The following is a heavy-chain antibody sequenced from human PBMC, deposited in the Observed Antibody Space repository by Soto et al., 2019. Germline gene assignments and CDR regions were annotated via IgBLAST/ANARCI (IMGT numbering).Heavy chain of an antibody. CDR3: ARDPYSSSWYGEGWNWFDP. D-gene: IGHD6-13*01. J-gene: IGHJ5*02. V-gene: IGHV1-46*03. CDR2: INPSGGST. CDR1: GYTFTSYY. Sequence: QVQLVQSGAEVKKPGASVKVSCKASGYTFTSYYMHWVRQAPGQGLEWMGIINPSGGSTSYAQKFQGRVTMTRDTSTSTVYMELSSLRSEDTAVYYCARDPYSSSWYGEGWNWFDPWGQGTLVTVSS.